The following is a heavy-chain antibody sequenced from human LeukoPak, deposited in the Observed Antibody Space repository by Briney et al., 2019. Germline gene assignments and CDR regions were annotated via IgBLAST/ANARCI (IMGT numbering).Heavy chain of an antibody. D-gene: IGHD1-26*01. V-gene: IGHV3-23*01. CDR1: GLTFSEYA. Sequence: GGSLRLSCAASGLTFSEYAMGWVRQVPGMGLEWVSTIGVSGGSTNYADSVRGRFTISRDNSKNTLYLQINSLRADDTAVYYCAKGRVGTNGVLEHWGQGTLVTVSS. CDR3: AKGRVGTNGVLEH. J-gene: IGHJ1*01. CDR2: IGVSGGST.